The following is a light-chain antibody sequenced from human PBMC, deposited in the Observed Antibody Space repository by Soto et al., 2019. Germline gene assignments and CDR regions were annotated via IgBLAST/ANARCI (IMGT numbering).Light chain of an antibody. CDR3: QQYGSSPLT. V-gene: IGKV3-20*01. CDR1: QSVRNSL. J-gene: IGKJ1*01. Sequence: EIVLTQSPGTLSLSPGERATLSCRASQSVRNSLFAWYQQKPGQAPRLLIFGASSRATGIPDRFSGSVSGTDFPLTISRLEPEDFAVYYCQQYGSSPLTFGQGTKVEIK. CDR2: GAS.